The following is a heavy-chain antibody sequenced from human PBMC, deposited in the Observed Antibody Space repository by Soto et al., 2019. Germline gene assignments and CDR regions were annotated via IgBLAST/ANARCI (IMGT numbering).Heavy chain of an antibody. CDR2: INHSGST. V-gene: IGHV4-34*01. D-gene: IGHD6-19*01. CDR3: ARGSRVAGIFKDYYYYGMDV. Sequence: TLSLTCAVYGGSFSGYYWSWIRQPPGKGLEWIGEINHSGSTNYNPSLKSRVTISVDTSKNQFSLKLSSVTAADTAVYYCARGSRVAGIFKDYYYYGMDVWGQGTTVTVSS. J-gene: IGHJ6*02. CDR1: GGSFSGYY.